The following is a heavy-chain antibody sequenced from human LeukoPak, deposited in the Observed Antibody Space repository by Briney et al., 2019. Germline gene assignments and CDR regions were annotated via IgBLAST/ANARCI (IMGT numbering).Heavy chain of an antibody. CDR2: ISAYNGNT. CDR1: GYTFTSYG. Sequence: ASVKVSCKASGYTFTSYGISWVRQAPGRGLEWMGWISAYNGNTNYAQKLQGRVTMTTDTSTSTAYMELRSLRSDDTAVYHCAREKATTAAGDYWGQGTLVTVSS. CDR3: AREKATTAAGDY. V-gene: IGHV1-18*01. D-gene: IGHD4-11*01. J-gene: IGHJ4*02.